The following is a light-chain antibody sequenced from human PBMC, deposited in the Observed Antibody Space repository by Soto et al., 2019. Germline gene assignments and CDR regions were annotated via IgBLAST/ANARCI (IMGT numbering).Light chain of an antibody. CDR3: QQRSNWPSIT. Sequence: EIVLTHSPATLSLSPGERATLSCRASQSVSSYLAWYQQKPGQAPRLLIYDASNRATGIPARFSGSGSGTDFTLTISSLEPEDFAVYYRQQRSNWPSITFGQGTRLEIK. CDR1: QSVSSY. J-gene: IGKJ5*01. CDR2: DAS. V-gene: IGKV3-11*01.